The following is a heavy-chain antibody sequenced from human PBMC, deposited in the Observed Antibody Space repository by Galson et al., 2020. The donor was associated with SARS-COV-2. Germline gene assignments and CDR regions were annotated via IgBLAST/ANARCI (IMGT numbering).Heavy chain of an antibody. Sequence: GGSLKISCEASGFTFSSYNMNWVSQAPGKGLEWVSYNSGSSGTVSYADSVKGRFTISRDNAKNSLYLQMNSLRDGDTAVYYCARAIAYYDFVTGPSDAFDSWGQGTMVTVSS. V-gene: IGHV3-48*02. CDR3: ARAIAYYDFVTGPSDAFDS. D-gene: IGHD3-3*01. J-gene: IGHJ3*02. CDR2: NSGSSGTV. CDR1: GFTFSSYN.